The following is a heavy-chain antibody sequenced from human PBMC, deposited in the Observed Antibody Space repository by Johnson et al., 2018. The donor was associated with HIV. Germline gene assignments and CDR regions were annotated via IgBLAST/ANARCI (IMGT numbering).Heavy chain of an antibody. V-gene: IGHV3-20*04. J-gene: IGHJ3*02. D-gene: IGHD3-9*01. CDR1: GFTFDDYD. CDR3: AKGLRYFDWLGANDACDI. Sequence: VQLVESGGGVVRPGGSLRLSCAASGFTFDDYDMSWVRQAPGKGLEWVSSINWNGGSTGYADSVKGRFTISRDNAKNSLYLQMNSLRAADTALYYCAKGLRYFDWLGANDACDIWGQGTMVTVSS. CDR2: INWNGGST.